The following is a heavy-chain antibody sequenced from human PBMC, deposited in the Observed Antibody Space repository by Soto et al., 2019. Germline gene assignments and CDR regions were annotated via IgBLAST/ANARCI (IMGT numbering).Heavy chain of an antibody. CDR3: ARDGYCVSKNCSAGEDY. V-gene: IGHV3-33*01. J-gene: IGHJ4*02. CDR2: IWYDGSNK. D-gene: IGHD2-2*03. Sequence: QVQLVESGGGVVQPGRSLRLSCAASGFTFSSYGMHWVRQAPGKGLEWVAVIWYDGSNKYYEDSVKGRFTISRDNSKNTLYLQMNSLRAEDTAVYYCARDGYCVSKNCSAGEDYWGQGTLVTVSS. CDR1: GFTFSSYG.